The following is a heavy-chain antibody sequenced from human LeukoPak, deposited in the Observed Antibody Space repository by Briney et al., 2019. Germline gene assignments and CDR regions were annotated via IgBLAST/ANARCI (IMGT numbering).Heavy chain of an antibody. Sequence: ASVKVSCKASGYTFTGYYMHWVRQAPGQGLEWMGWINPNSGGTNYAQKFQGRVTMTRDTSISTAYMELSRLTSDDTAVYYCARDGGYCSGGSCYFGNWFDPWGQGTLVTVSS. J-gene: IGHJ5*02. CDR3: ARDGGYCSGGSCYFGNWFDP. D-gene: IGHD2-15*01. V-gene: IGHV1-2*02. CDR1: GYTFTGYY. CDR2: INPNSGGT.